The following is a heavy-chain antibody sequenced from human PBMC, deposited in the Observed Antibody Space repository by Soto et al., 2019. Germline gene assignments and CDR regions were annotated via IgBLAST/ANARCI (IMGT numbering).Heavy chain of an antibody. CDR2: ISSSGSTI. J-gene: IGHJ3*02. D-gene: IGHD6-13*01. CDR3: ARKMYSSSWYAFDI. Sequence: GGSLRLSCAASGFTFSSYEMNWVRQAPGKGLEWVSYISSSGSTIYYADSVKGRFTISRDNAKNSLYLQMNSLRAEDTAVYYCARKMYSSSWYAFDIWGQGTMGTVSS. CDR1: GFTFSSYE. V-gene: IGHV3-48*03.